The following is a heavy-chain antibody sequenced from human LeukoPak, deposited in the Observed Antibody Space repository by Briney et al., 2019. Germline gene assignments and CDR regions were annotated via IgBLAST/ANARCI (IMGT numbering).Heavy chain of an antibody. Sequence: PGRSLRLSCVASGFTFSSHGMHWVRQAPGKGLEWVALIWYDGINKYYADSVKGRFTISRDNSKNTLYLQMNSLRAEDTAVYYCARDPGGSSPWNWFDPWGQGTLVAVSS. CDR2: IWYDGINK. CDR3: ARDPGGSSPWNWFDP. J-gene: IGHJ5*02. CDR1: GFTFSSHG. D-gene: IGHD6-13*01. V-gene: IGHV3-33*01.